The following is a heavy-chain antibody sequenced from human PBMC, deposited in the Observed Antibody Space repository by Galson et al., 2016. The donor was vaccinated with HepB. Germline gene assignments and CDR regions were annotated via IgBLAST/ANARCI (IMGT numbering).Heavy chain of an antibody. CDR1: GFTFSTYA. CDR2: FSSNGGDT. J-gene: IGHJ4*02. D-gene: IGHD2-2*01. V-gene: IGHV3-64D*08. Sequence: SLRLSCAASGFTFSTYAMHWVRQAPGKGLEYVSAFSSNGGDTYYADSVKGRFTISRDNSKNTLYLQMSSLIAEDTAVYYCVKGYCRTTTCPRSVYFDYWGQGTLVTVPS. CDR3: VKGYCRTTTCPRSVYFDY.